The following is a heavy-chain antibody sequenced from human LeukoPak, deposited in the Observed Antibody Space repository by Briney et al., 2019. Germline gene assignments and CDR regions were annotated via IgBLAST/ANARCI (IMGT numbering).Heavy chain of an antibody. V-gene: IGHV3-23*01. CDR3: ARESDYYDSSYMDY. Sequence: GGSLRLSCAASGFTFSSYAMSWVRQAPGKGLEWVSAISGSGGSTYYADSVKGRFTISRDNAKNSLYLQMNSLRAEDTAVYYCARESDYYDSSYMDYWGQGTLVTVSS. CDR1: GFTFSSYA. CDR2: ISGSGGST. D-gene: IGHD3-22*01. J-gene: IGHJ4*02.